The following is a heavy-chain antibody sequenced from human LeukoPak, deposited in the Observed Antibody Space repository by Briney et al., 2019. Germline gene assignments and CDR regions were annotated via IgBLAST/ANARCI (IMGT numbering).Heavy chain of an antibody. CDR2: VIAIFGRV. J-gene: IGHJ4*02. Sequence: SVKVSCKASRGTFSSYGISLVRQAPGQGLEWMGGVIAIFGRVKYGQKFQGRATTTTDESTSTAYMELSRLTSEDTGVYYCARGELGDSSGFSFFDYWGQGTLVTVSS. V-gene: IGHV1-69*05. CDR1: RGTFSSYG. CDR3: ARGELGDSSGFSFFDY. D-gene: IGHD3-22*01.